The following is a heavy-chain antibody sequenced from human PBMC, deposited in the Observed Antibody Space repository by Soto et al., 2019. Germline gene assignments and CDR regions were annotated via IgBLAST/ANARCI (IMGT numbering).Heavy chain of an antibody. D-gene: IGHD2-21*02. Sequence: QEQLVQSGAEVKKPGSSVKVSCKASGGLFSSYAISWVRQAPGQGLEWVGGIIPVFGTTNFAQKFQGRVTINAAESTNTAFMELTSLPSPATAMYFCAMVGGNYVWFIEFWGQGAQGTVS. V-gene: IGHV1-69*01. CDR1: GGLFSSYA. J-gene: IGHJ4*02. CDR3: AMVGGNYVWFIEF. CDR2: IIPVFGTT.